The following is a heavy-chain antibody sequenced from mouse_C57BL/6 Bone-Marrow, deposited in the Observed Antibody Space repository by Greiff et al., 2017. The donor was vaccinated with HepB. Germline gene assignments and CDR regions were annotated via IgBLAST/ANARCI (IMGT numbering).Heavy chain of an antibody. CDR1: GYTFTSYW. D-gene: IGHD1-1*01. CDR3: ARGGAYCYGSKAY. J-gene: IGHJ3*01. V-gene: IGHV1-52*01. Sequence: QVQLQQPGAELVRPGSSVKLSCKASGYTFTSYWMHWVKQRPIQGLEWIGNIDPSDSETHYNQKFKDKATLTVDKSSRTAYVQLSSLTSEDSAVYYCARGGAYCYGSKAYWGQGTLVTVSA. CDR2: IDPSDSET.